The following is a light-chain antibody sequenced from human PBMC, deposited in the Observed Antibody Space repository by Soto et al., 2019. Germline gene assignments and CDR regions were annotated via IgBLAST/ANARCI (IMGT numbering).Light chain of an antibody. CDR3: QQRSNWPRGT. Sequence: ESLLTQSPATLSLSPGERATLSCRASQSVSRYLAWYQQKPGQAPRLLIYETSTRAPGIPARFSGSGSETDFTLTISSLEPEDFAVYYCQQRSNWPRGTFGQGTKVEI. CDR2: ETS. V-gene: IGKV3-11*01. J-gene: IGKJ1*01. CDR1: QSVSRY.